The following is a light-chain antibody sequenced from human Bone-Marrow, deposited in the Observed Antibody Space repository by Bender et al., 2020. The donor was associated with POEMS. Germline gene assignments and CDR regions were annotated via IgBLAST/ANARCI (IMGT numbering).Light chain of an antibody. Sequence: QSVLTQPPSASGTPGQRVTISCSGSSSNIGRNTVNWYQQLPGTAPKLLIYTNNQRPSGVPDRFSGSRSGASASLAITGLQAEDEGDYYCQSYDSSLGGSWVFGGGTKLTVL. CDR3: QSYDSSLGGSWV. CDR1: SSNIGRNT. V-gene: IGLV1-44*01. CDR2: TNN. J-gene: IGLJ3*02.